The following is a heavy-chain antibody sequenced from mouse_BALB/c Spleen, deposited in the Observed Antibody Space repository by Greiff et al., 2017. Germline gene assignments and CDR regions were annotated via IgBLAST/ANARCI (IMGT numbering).Heavy chain of an antibody. Sequence: DVQLQESGPGLVKPSQSLSLTCTVTGYSITSDYAWNWIRQFPGNKLEWMGYISYSGSTSYNPSLKSRISITRDTSKNQFFLQLNSVTTEDTATYYCAPITTGYAMDYWGQGTSVTVSS. CDR3: APITTGYAMDY. V-gene: IGHV3-2*02. CDR2: ISYSGST. J-gene: IGHJ4*01. D-gene: IGHD2-4*01. CDR1: GYSITSDYA.